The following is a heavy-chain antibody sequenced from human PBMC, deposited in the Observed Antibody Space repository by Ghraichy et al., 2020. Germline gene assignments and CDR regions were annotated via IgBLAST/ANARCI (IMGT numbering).Heavy chain of an antibody. J-gene: IGHJ4*02. CDR2: LSSSTSHI. CDR3: ARSPSGGSGWNWPIDY. CDR1: GFTFSSYS. Sequence: GGSLRLSCAASGFTFSSYSMNWVRQAPGKGLEWVSSLSSSTSHIYYADSVKGRFTISRDNAKNSLYLQMNSLRAEDTAVYYCARSPSGGSGWNWPIDYWGQGTLVTVSS. D-gene: IGHD6-19*01. V-gene: IGHV3-21*01.